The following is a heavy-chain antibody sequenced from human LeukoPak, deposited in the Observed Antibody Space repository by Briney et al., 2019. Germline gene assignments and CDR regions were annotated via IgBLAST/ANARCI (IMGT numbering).Heavy chain of an antibody. CDR2: MNQDGSEK. V-gene: IGHV3-7*01. CDR3: ARGYSYENAFDI. D-gene: IGHD5-18*01. CDR1: GFTFSDSW. Sequence: PGGSLRLSCAASGFTFSDSWMSWVRQAPGKGLEWVANMNQDGSEKDYVDSVKGRFTISRDNARNSLYLQMNSLRAEDTAVYYCARGYSYENAFDIWGQGTMVTVSS. J-gene: IGHJ3*02.